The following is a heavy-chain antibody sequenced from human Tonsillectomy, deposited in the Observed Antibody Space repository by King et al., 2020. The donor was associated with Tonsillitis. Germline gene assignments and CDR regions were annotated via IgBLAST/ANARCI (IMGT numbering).Heavy chain of an antibody. CDR2: ITSNDEK. D-gene: IGHD2-21*01. V-gene: IGHV2-26*01. CDR3: ARIGSYFYYYMDV. J-gene: IGHJ6*03. CDR1: GFSLSSARMG. Sequence: VTLKESGPVLMTPTETLTLTCTVSGFSLSSARMGVSWIRQPPGKALEWLGDITSNDEKSYSTSLKSRLSISKDTSKSQVVLNLANLGPDDTGTYYCARIGSYFYYYMDVWGKGTTVAVSS.